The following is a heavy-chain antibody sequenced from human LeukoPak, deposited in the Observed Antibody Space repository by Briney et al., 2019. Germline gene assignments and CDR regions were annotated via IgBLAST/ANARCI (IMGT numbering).Heavy chain of an antibody. CDR1: GASISSSSSY. Sequence: SDTLSLTCTVSGASISSSSSYWGWIRQPPGKGLEWLGNIYSRGNTYYKPSLRSRVTISIDTSKNQFSLRLTSVTAADTAVYYCARKGGATTYGYYYYYMDVWGKGTTVTISS. J-gene: IGHJ6*03. CDR3: ARKGGATTYGYYYYYMDV. V-gene: IGHV4-39*07. CDR2: IYSRGNT. D-gene: IGHD1-26*01.